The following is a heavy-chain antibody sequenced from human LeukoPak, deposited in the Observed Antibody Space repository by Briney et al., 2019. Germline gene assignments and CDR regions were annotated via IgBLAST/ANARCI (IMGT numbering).Heavy chain of an antibody. J-gene: IGHJ4*02. CDR3: ARAGFSPLTGTTHIDY. V-gene: IGHV1-18*01. D-gene: IGHD1-7*01. CDR2: ISAYNGNA. CDR1: GYTFSSYA. Sequence: GASVKVSCKASGYTFSSYAITWVRQAPGQGLQWMGWISAYNGNAKSAQNVQGRVTMTTDTSTGTAYMDLRSLTSDDTAVYYCARAGFSPLTGTTHIDYWGGGTLVTVSS.